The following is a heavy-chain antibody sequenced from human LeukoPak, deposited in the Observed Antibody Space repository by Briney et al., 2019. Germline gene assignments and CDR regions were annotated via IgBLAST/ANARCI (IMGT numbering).Heavy chain of an antibody. J-gene: IGHJ4*02. Sequence: VASVKVSCKASGGTFSSYAISWVRQAPGQGLEWMGGIIPIFGTANYAQKFQGRVTITADESTSTAYMELSSLRSEDPAVYYCARGVYGSSGFSFDYWGQGTLVTVSS. CDR2: IIPIFGTA. V-gene: IGHV1-69*13. CDR1: GGTFSSYA. D-gene: IGHD6-19*01. CDR3: ARGVYGSSGFSFDY.